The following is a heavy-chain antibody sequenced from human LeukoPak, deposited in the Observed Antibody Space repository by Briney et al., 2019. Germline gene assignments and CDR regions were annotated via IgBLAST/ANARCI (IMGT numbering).Heavy chain of an antibody. CDR1: GFTFSSYS. D-gene: IGHD2-2*01. V-gene: IGHV3-48*01. CDR2: ISSSSSTI. Sequence: GGSLRLSCAASGFTFSSYSMNWVRQAPGKGLEWVSYISSSSSTIYYADSVKGRFTISRDNAKNSLYLQMNSLRAEDTAVYYCARDPSSTGGYWGQGTLVTVSS. CDR3: ARDPSSTGGY. J-gene: IGHJ4*02.